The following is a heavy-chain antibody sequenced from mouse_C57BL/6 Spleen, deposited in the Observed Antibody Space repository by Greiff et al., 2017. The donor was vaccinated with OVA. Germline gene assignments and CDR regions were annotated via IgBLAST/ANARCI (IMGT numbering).Heavy chain of an antibody. CDR1: GYTFTSYW. CDR3: ARSIYYDYDGGYYFDY. CDR2: INPSNGGT. Sequence: VQLVESGTELVKPGASVKLSCKASGYTFTSYWMHWVKQRPGQGLEWIGNINPSNGGTNYNEKFKSKATLTVDKSSSTAYMQLSSLTSEDSAVYYCARSIYYDYDGGYYFDYWGQGTTLTVSS. J-gene: IGHJ2*01. D-gene: IGHD2-4*01. V-gene: IGHV1-53*01.